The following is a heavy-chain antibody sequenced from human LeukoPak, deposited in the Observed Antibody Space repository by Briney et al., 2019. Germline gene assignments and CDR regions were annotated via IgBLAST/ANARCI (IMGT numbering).Heavy chain of an antibody. CDR1: GFTFSDYY. CDR2: ISSSGSTI. Sequence: GGSLRLSCAASGFTFSDYYMSWIRQAPGKGLEWVSYISSSGSTIYYADSVKGRFTISRGNAKNSLYLQMNSLRAEDTAVYYCARDSEDIVVVVAATMDYYYGMDVWGQGTTVTVSS. CDR3: ARDSEDIVVVVAATMDYYYGMDV. D-gene: IGHD2-15*01. J-gene: IGHJ6*02. V-gene: IGHV3-11*01.